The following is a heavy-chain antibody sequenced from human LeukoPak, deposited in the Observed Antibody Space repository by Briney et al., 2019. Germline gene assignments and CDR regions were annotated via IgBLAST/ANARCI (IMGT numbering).Heavy chain of an antibody. Sequence: GGSLRLSCAASGFTFDDHGMSWVRQTPGKGLEWVSGINWNGGSTGYTDSVKGRFIISRDNAKNSLYLQMNSLRAEDTAVYYCVRDWGYDSSGYWQKYFDTWGQGTLVTVSS. CDR3: VRDWGYDSSGYWQKYFDT. V-gene: IGHV3-20*04. CDR1: GFTFDDHG. J-gene: IGHJ4*02. CDR2: INWNGGST. D-gene: IGHD3-22*01.